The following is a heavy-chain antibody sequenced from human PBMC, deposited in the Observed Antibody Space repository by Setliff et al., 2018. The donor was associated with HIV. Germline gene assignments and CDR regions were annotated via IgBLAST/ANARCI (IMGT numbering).Heavy chain of an antibody. V-gene: IGHV4-28*01. J-gene: IGHJ5*02. D-gene: IGHD5-12*01. CDR1: RVSISSTNW. CDR2: IYYSGST. CDR3: VASNWLDP. Sequence: PSERRSLTCTVSRVSISSTNWWGWVRQPPGKGLEWIGYIYYSGSTFYNPSLKSRVTMSVDTSNNQFSLKLSSVTALDTAVYYCVASNWLDPWGQGPLVTVSS.